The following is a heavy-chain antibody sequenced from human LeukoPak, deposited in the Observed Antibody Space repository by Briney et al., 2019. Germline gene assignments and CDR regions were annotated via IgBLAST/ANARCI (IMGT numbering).Heavy chain of an antibody. CDR3: AREPDYSSGWKRDAFDI. V-gene: IGHV3-21*01. D-gene: IGHD6-19*01. CDR1: GFTFSSYS. CDR2: ISSSSSYI. J-gene: IGHJ3*02. Sequence: PGGSLRLSCAASGFTFSSYSRNWVRQAPGKGLEWVSSISSSSSYIYYADSVKGRFTISRDNAKNSLYLQMNSLRAEDTAVYYCAREPDYSSGWKRDAFDIWGQGTMVTVSS.